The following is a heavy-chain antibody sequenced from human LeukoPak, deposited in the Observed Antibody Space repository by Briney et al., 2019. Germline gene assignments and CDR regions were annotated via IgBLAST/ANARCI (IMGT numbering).Heavy chain of an antibody. CDR1: GYTFTSYG. CDR2: ISAYNGNT. J-gene: IGHJ4*02. D-gene: IGHD2-2*02. Sequence: GASVKVSCKASGYTFTSYGISWVRQAPGQGLEWMGWISAYNGNTNYAQKLQGRVTMTTDTSTSTAYMELRSLRSDDTAVYYCAAGIVVVPAAIQDCFGYWGQGTLVTVSS. CDR3: AAGIVVVPAAIQDCFGY. V-gene: IGHV1-18*01.